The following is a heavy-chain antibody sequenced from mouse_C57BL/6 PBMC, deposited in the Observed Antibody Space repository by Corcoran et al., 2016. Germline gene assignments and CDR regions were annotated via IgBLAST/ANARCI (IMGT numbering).Heavy chain of an antibody. CDR3: AKNYGSQAWFAY. Sequence: QVQLQQSGAELARPGASVKLSCKASGYTFTSYGISWVKQRTGQGLEWIGEIYPRSGNTYYNEKFKGKATLTADKSSNTAYMELRSLTSEDSAVYFCAKNYGSQAWFAYWGQGTLVTVSA. J-gene: IGHJ3*01. CDR1: GYTFTSYG. CDR2: IYPRSGNT. D-gene: IGHD1-1*01. V-gene: IGHV1-81*01.